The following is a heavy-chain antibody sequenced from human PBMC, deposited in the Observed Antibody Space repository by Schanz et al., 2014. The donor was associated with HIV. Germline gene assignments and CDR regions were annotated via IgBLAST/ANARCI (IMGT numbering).Heavy chain of an antibody. V-gene: IGHV1-69*13. CDR2: IIPIFGAA. D-gene: IGHD6-6*01. J-gene: IGHJ3*02. CDR3: ARGLKDSSSSEAFHI. Sequence: QVQLQQSGAEVKKPGSSVKVSCTASGDGFTTRTISWLRQAPGHALEWMGGIIPIFGAAKNAQKFQGRVTITADESTSTAYMELSSLRSDDTAMYYCARGLKDSSSSEAFHIWGQGTMVTVSS. CDR1: GDGFTTRT.